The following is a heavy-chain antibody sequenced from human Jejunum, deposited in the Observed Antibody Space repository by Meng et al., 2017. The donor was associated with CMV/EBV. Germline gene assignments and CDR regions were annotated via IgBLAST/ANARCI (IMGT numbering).Heavy chain of an antibody. D-gene: IGHD5-12*01. Sequence: EVQLLECGGGLVQSGESLRCSWTGSGFTFSTYGMSWVRQAPGKGLEWVSTISGSGDSTYYADAVKGRFTISRDNYKNTVYLQVNSLRAEDTALYYCAKGQLFIGAALFDCWGQGTLGTVAS. CDR2: ISGSGDST. CDR1: GFTFSTYG. J-gene: IGHJ4*02. V-gene: IGHV3-23*01. CDR3: AKGQLFIGAALFDC.